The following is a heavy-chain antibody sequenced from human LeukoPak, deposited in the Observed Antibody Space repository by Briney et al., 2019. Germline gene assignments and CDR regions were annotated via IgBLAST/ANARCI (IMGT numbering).Heavy chain of an antibody. CDR1: GFTFDDYA. J-gene: IGHJ2*01. V-gene: IGHV3-9*01. CDR3: AKASFYWYFDL. Sequence: TGGSLRLSCAASGFTFDDYAMHWVRQAPGKGLEWVSGISWNSGSIGYADSVKGRFTISRDNAKNSLYLQMNSLRAEDTALYYCAKASFYWYFDLWGRGTLVTVSS. D-gene: IGHD1-1*01. CDR2: ISWNSGSI.